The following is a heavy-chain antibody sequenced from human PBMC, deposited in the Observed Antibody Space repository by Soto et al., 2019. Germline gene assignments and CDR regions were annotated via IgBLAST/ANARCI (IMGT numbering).Heavy chain of an antibody. D-gene: IGHD6-6*01. V-gene: IGHV3-30*18. CDR1: GFTFSSYG. CDR2: ISYDGSNK. CDR3: AKDSIAARRPFDY. Sequence: QVQLVESGGGVVQPGRSLRLSCAASGFTFSSYGMHWVRQAPCKGLEWVAVISYDGSNKYYADSVKGRFTISRDNSKNTLYLQMNSLRAEDTAVYYCAKDSIAARRPFDYWGQGTLVTVSS. J-gene: IGHJ4*02.